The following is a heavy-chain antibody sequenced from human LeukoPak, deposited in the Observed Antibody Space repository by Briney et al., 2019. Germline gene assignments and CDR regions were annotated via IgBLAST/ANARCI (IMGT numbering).Heavy chain of an antibody. D-gene: IGHD5-12*01. Sequence: PTGGSLMLSCAASGFTFIGSAIPWVRQGSGKGLERVGHIRSKTNNYATAYAASVKGRFTISRDDSKNTAYLQMDSLKPEDTAVYYCTRHGGGDAGYAVVDNWGQGTLVTVSS. CDR2: IRSKTNNYAT. CDR3: TRHGGGDAGYAVVDN. V-gene: IGHV3-73*01. CDR1: GFTFIGSA. J-gene: IGHJ4*02.